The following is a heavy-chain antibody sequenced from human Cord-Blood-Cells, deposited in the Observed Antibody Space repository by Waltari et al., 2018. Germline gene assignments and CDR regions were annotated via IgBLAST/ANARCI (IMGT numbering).Heavy chain of an antibody. D-gene: IGHD6-13*01. V-gene: IGHV1-58*01. Sequence: QMQLVQSGPEVKKPGTSVKVSCKASGFTFTSSAVQWVRQARGQRLEWIGCIVVGSGNTNYAQKFQERVTITRDMSTSTAYMELSSLRSEDTAVYYCAAGRPIAAAGTIGYWGQGTLVTVSS. CDR3: AAGRPIAAAGTIGY. J-gene: IGHJ4*02. CDR1: GFTFTSSA. CDR2: IVVGSGNT.